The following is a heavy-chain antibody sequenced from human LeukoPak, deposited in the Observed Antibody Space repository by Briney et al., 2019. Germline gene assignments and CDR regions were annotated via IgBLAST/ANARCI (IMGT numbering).Heavy chain of an antibody. D-gene: IGHD2-15*01. Sequence: PGGSLRLSCAASGFTFSSYWMSWVRQAPGKGLEWVANIKKDGSEEYYVDSVKGRFTISKDNTKNSLYLQMNSLRAEDTAVYYCARDRETVVAATIAYWGQGTLVSVSS. CDR2: IKKDGSEE. J-gene: IGHJ4*02. CDR3: ARDRETVVAATIAY. V-gene: IGHV3-7*01. CDR1: GFTFSSYW.